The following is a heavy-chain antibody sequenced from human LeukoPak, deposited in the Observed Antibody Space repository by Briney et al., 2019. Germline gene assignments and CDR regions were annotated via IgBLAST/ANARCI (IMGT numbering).Heavy chain of an antibody. Sequence: SETLSLTCTVSGGSISSYYWSWIRQPAGKGLEWIGRIYTSGSTNYNPSLKSRVTISVDTSKNQFSLKLSSVTAADTAVYYCARGRDGYNYGTLWFDPWGQGTLVTVSS. D-gene: IGHD5-24*01. CDR1: GGSISSYY. J-gene: IGHJ5*02. CDR2: IYTSGST. V-gene: IGHV4-4*07. CDR3: ARGRDGYNYGTLWFDP.